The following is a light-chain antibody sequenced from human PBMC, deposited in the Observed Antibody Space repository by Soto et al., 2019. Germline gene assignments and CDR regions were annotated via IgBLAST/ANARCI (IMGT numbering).Light chain of an antibody. V-gene: IGKV3-20*01. J-gene: IGKJ1*01. CDR3: QQYGSSPPWT. CDR2: GAS. Sequence: EIVLTHSPGTLSLSPGERATLSCRASQSVSNNYLAWYQQKPGQAPRLLIYGASTRATGIPDRFSGSGSGTDFTLTISRLEPEDFAVYYCQQYGSSPPWTFGQGTRWIS. CDR1: QSVSNNY.